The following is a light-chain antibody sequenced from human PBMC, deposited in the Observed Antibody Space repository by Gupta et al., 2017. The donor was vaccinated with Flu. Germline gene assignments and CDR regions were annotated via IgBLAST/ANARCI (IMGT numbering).Light chain of an antibody. CDR1: QRISTY. CDR3: QQRDSALWT. V-gene: IGKV1-39*01. J-gene: IGKJ1*01. CDR2: AAS. Sequence: PSSLSASVGDRVTITCRASQRISTYLNWYQQKPGKAPKLLIYAASTLLTGVPSRFSGSGSGTDFTLTISSLQPEDFATYYCQQRDSALWTFGQGTKVEIK.